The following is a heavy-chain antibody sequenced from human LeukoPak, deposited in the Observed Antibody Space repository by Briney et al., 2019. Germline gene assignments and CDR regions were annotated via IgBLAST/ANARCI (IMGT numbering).Heavy chain of an antibody. CDR2: IIPIFGTA. CDR3: ARGYYDSSGYYYGIDY. J-gene: IGHJ4*02. V-gene: IGHV1-69*05. D-gene: IGHD3-22*01. Sequence: XXAPGQXLXRMGGIIPIFGTANYAQKFQGRVTITTDESTSTAYMELSSLRSEDTAVYYCARGYYDSSGYYYGIDYWGQGTLVTVSS.